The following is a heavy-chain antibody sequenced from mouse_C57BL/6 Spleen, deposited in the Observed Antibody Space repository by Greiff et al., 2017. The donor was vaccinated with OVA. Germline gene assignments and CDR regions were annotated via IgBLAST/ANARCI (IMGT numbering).Heavy chain of an antibody. CDR2: INYDGSST. D-gene: IGHD2-4*01. V-gene: IGHV5-16*01. J-gene: IGHJ4*01. CDR3: ARVGDDYDGDYAMDY. Sequence: EVKVVESEGGLVQPGSSMKLSCTASGFTFSDYYMAWVRQVPEKGLEWVANINYDGSSTYYLDSLKSRFIISRDNAKNILYLQMSSLKSEDTATYYCARVGDDYDGDYAMDYWGQGTSVTVSS. CDR1: GFTFSDYY.